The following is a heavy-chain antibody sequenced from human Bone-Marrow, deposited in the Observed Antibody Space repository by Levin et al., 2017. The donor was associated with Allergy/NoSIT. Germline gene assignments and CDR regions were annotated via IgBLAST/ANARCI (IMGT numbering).Heavy chain of an antibody. CDR1: GGSIRSSSYY. CDR2: IYYSGST. J-gene: IGHJ6*02. Sequence: SQTLSLPCTVSGGSIRSSSYYWGWIRQPPGKGLEWIGSIYYSGSTYNNPSLKSRVTISVDTSKNQFSLKLSSVTAADTALYYCASLTTDYYYGVDVWGQGTTVTVSS. D-gene: IGHD4-11*01. V-gene: IGHV4-39*01. CDR3: ASLTTDYYYGVDV.